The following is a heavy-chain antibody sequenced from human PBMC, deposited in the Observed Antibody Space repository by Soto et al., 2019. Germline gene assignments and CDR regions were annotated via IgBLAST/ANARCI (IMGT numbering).Heavy chain of an antibody. D-gene: IGHD1-1*01. J-gene: IGHJ6*02. CDR3: ARGKGMEQNYYYQGMDV. Sequence: QVQVVQSGAEVKKPGASVKISCKASGYTFTTYAMHWVRQAPGQGLEWMAWINAGNGNTRYSPKFQGRVTISRDTSASTAYMELRSLRSEDTAVYYCARGKGMEQNYYYQGMDVWGQVTTVTVS. CDR2: INAGNGNT. CDR1: GYTFTTYA. V-gene: IGHV1-3*01.